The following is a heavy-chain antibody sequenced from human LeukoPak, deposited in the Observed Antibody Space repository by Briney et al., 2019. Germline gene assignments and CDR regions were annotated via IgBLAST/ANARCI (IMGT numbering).Heavy chain of an antibody. CDR1: GFTFSSYV. D-gene: IGHD6-19*01. CDR2: IRTSVGST. Sequence: GGSLRLSCVASGFTFSSYVMTWVRQAPGKGLEWVSSIRTSVGSTFYADSVKGRFTISRDNSKNTLHLQLSSLRAEDTAVYYCAKVNPPRGGRSGWYETNDYWGQGTLVTVSS. V-gene: IGHV3-23*01. CDR3: AKVNPPRGGRSGWYETNDY. J-gene: IGHJ4*02.